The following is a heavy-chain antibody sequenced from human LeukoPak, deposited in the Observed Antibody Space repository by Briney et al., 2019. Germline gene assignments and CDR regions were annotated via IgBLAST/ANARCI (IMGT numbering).Heavy chain of an antibody. D-gene: IGHD2-2*01. V-gene: IGHV1-2*02. Sequence: ASVKVSCKASGYTFTGYYMHWVRQAPGQGLEWMGWISPNSGGTNYAQKFQGRVTMTRDTSISTAYMELSRLRSDDTAVYYCARGFIVSSTSCDNLDYWGQGTLVTVSS. J-gene: IGHJ4*02. CDR3: ARGFIVSSTSCDNLDY. CDR2: ISPNSGGT. CDR1: GYTFTGYY.